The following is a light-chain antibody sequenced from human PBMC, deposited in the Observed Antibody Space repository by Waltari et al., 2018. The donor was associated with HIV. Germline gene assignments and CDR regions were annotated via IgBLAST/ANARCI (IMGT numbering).Light chain of an antibody. Sequence: DIQMTQSPSSLSASVGDRVTITCRANQNIDTYLNWYQQKPGKAPKLRIYGASSLQSGVSSRFSGSGSGTYFTLTISSLQPEDFATYYCQQSYSTPATFGQGTKVEIK. V-gene: IGKV1-39*01. CDR1: QNIDTY. J-gene: IGKJ1*01. CDR3: QQSYSTPAT. CDR2: GAS.